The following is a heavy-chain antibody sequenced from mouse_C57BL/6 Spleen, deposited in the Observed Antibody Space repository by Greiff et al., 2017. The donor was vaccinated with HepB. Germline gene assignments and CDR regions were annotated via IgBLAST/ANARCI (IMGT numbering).Heavy chain of an antibody. J-gene: IGHJ1*03. V-gene: IGHV5-9-1*02. D-gene: IGHD1-1*01. CDR1: GFTFSSYA. CDR3: TRDRALITTVDWYFDV. Sequence: EVKLVESGEGLVKPGGSLKLSCAASGFTFSSYAMSWVRQTPEKRLEWVAYISSGGDYIYYADTVKGRFTISRDNARNTLYLQMSSLKSEDTAMYYCTRDRALITTVDWYFDVWGTGTTVTVSS. CDR2: ISSGGDYI.